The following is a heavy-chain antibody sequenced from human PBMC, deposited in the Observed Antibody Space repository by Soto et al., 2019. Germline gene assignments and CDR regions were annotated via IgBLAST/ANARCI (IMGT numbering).Heavy chain of an antibody. D-gene: IGHD3-10*01. CDR3: ARGAFRAYYFDY. V-gene: IGHV3-74*01. J-gene: IGHJ4*02. CDR1: GFSFSNYW. CDR2: VNSAGTTT. Sequence: GGSLRLSCAASGFSFSNYWIHWVRQDPGKGLVCVSRVNSAGTTTNYADSVKGRFTISRDNARNTVYLQMNSLRAEDTAIYYCARGAFRAYYFDYWGLGTLVTVSS.